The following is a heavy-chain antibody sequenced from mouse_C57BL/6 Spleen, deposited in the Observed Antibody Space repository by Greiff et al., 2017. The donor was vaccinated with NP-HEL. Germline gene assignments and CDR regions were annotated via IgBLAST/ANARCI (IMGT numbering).Heavy chain of an antibody. Sequence: EVQLVESGGDLVKPGGSLKLSCAASGFTFSSYGMSWVRQTPDKRLEWVATISSGGSYTYYPDSVKGRFTISRDNAKNTLYLQMSSLKSEDTAMYYCARDDYDGRGLEYFDYWGQGTTLTVSS. CDR2: ISSGGSYT. J-gene: IGHJ2*01. V-gene: IGHV5-6*01. CDR1: GFTFSSYG. CDR3: ARDDYDGRGLEYFDY. D-gene: IGHD2-4*01.